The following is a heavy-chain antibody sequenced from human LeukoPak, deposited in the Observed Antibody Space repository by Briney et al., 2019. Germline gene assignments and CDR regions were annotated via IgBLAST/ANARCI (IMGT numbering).Heavy chain of an antibody. D-gene: IGHD4-17*01. Sequence: GGSLRLSCAASGFTFSDHYMDWVRQAPGNGREWFGRTRNKANSYTTEYAASVKGRLTISRDDAKNSLYLQMNSLKTEDTAVYYCAVTTIIDYWGQGTLVTVSS. CDR2: TRNKANSYTT. CDR3: AVTTIIDY. V-gene: IGHV3-72*01. CDR1: GFTFSDHY. J-gene: IGHJ4*02.